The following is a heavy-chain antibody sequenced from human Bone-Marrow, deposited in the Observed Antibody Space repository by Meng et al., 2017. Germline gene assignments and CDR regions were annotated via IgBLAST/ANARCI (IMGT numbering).Heavy chain of an antibody. J-gene: IGHJ4*02. V-gene: IGHV1-8*02. CDR3: ARGKDSSDYYIFAS. CDR1: GYTFISSD. D-gene: IGHD6-25*01. CDR2: MNPNSGTA. Sequence: QVQLVQSGAEVKKPGASVKVSCKASGYTFISSDINWVRQAVGQGLEWLGWMNPNSGTAVYAQSFQGRVTMTRDTSTDTAYLELSSLRSEDTALYYCARGKDSSDYYIFASWGQGTLVTVSS.